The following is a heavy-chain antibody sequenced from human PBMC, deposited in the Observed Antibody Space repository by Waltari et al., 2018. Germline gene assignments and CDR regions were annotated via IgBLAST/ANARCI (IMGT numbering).Heavy chain of an antibody. Sequence: EVQLVQSGTQVKKPGESLRISCKASGYSFSSSWIGWVRQMPGKGMEWMGIIFPRDSDTRYTPSSQGRVTISADKSTGTAYLQFSSLTASDTAMYFCARELIWPGELGPFDLWGQGTFVSVSS. CDR3: ARELIWPGELGPFDL. CDR1: GYSFSSSW. CDR2: IFPRDSDT. V-gene: IGHV5-51*01. D-gene: IGHD1-26*01. J-gene: IGHJ3*01.